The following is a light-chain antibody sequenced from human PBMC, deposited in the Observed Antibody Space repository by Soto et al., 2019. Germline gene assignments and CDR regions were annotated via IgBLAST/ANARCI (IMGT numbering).Light chain of an antibody. CDR3: QQYNNWPYT. CDR1: QSVSTS. Sequence: EIVLTQFPATLSLSPGERATLSCRASQSVSTSLAWYQQKPGQAPRLLIYDASNRATGIPARFSGSGSGTDFTLTISSLQSEDFAVYYCQQYNNWPYTFGQGTKLEIK. CDR2: DAS. J-gene: IGKJ2*01. V-gene: IGKV3-11*01.